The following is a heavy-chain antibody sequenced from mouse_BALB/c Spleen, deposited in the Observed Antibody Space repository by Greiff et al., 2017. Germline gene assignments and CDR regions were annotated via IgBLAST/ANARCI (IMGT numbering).Heavy chain of an antibody. CDR3: ARGDGNYAWFAY. D-gene: IGHD2-1*01. J-gene: IGHJ3*01. Sequence: QVQLQQPGPGLVQPSQSLSITCTVSGFSLTSYGVHWVRQSPGKGLEWLGVIWSGGSTDYNAAFISRLSISKDNSKSQVFFKMNSLQANDTAIYYCARGDGNYAWFAYWGQGTLVTVSA. CDR1: GFSLTSYG. V-gene: IGHV2-2*02. CDR2: IWSGGST.